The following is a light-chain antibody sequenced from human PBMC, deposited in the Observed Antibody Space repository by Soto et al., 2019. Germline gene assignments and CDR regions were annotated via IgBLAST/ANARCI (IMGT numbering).Light chain of an antibody. Sequence: EIVMTQSPGTLSVSPGERATLSCRASQSVSSNLAWYQQKPGQAPRLLIYDASTRATGIPARFSGSGSGTEFTLTISSLQSEDFAVYYCQQYNSWPLTFGGGTKVEIK. CDR2: DAS. CDR3: QQYNSWPLT. J-gene: IGKJ4*01. V-gene: IGKV3-15*01. CDR1: QSVSSN.